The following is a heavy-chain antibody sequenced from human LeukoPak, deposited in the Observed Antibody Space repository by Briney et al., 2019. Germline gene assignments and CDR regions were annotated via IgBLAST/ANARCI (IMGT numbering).Heavy chain of an antibody. Sequence: GGSLRLSCAVSGFTFSSYAMSWVRQAPGKGLDWVSSISSSSSSIYYADSMKGRFTISRDNVKNLLFLQMNSLRAEDTAIYYCARDRKGRTYGDPYWFFDLWGRGTLVSVSS. J-gene: IGHJ2*01. CDR2: ISSSSSSI. CDR3: ARDRKGRTYGDPYWFFDL. V-gene: IGHV3-21*06. CDR1: GFTFSSYA. D-gene: IGHD4-17*01.